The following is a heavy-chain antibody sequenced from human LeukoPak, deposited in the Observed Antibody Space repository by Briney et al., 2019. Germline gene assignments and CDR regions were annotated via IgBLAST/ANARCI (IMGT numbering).Heavy chain of an antibody. V-gene: IGHV4-39*01. CDR3: VRHDGRGGATLGAFDS. D-gene: IGHD4/OR15-4a*01. J-gene: IGHJ5*01. CDR1: AGSFISSSHH. Sequence: SETLSLTCTVSAGSFISSSHHWGWIRQSPGKGLEWIGSVYYGRTTYYNPSLDGRVTVSLDTSANQFSLQLNSVTAADTAVYYCVRHDGRGGATLGAFDSWGQGSLVTVSS. CDR2: VYYGRTT.